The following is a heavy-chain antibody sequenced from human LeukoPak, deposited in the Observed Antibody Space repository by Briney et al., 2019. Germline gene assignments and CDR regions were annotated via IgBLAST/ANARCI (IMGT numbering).Heavy chain of an antibody. CDR2: IIPIFGTA. D-gene: IGHD6-19*01. V-gene: IGHV1-69*13. Sequence: ASVKVSCKASGYTFTGYYIHWVRQAPGQGLEWMGGIIPIFGTANYAQKFQGRVTITADESTSTAYMELSSLRSEDTAVYYCARVGYSSGWRGGYFDYWGQGTLVTVSS. J-gene: IGHJ4*02. CDR3: ARVGYSSGWRGGYFDY. CDR1: GYTFTGYY.